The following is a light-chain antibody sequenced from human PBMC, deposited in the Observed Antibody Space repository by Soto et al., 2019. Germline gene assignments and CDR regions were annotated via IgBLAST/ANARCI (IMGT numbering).Light chain of an antibody. Sequence: QSVLTQPPSVSAAPGQKGTISCSGSSSNIGNNYVSWYQHLPGTAPKRLIYDKNKRPSGIPDRFTGSKSGTSATPGITGLQAGDEADDYSTTWDSSLRNGVFGGGTKLTVL. V-gene: IGLV1-51*01. CDR3: TTWDSSLRNGV. J-gene: IGLJ2*01. CDR1: SSNIGNNY. CDR2: DKN.